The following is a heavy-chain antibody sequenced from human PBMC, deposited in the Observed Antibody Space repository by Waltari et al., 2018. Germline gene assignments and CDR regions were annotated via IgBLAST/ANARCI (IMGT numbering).Heavy chain of an antibody. CDR3: AGDVDTAMEFHY. V-gene: IGHV1-69*04. CDR2: RIPSLGIA. J-gene: IGHJ4*02. CDR1: GGTFSSYA. Sequence: QVQLVQSGAEVKKPGSSVKVSCKASGGTFSSYAISWVRQAPGQGLEWMGRRIPSLGIANYAQKFQGRVTITADKSTSTAYMELSSLRSEDTAVYYCAGDVDTAMEFHYWGQGTLVTVSS. D-gene: IGHD5-18*01.